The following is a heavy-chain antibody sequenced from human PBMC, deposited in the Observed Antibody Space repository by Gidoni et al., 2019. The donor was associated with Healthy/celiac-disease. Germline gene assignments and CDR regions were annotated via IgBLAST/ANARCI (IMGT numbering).Heavy chain of an antibody. D-gene: IGHD6-13*01. J-gene: IGHJ6*04. CDR1: GVAFSSYG. V-gene: IGHV3-30*18. CDR3: AKEDRGSSSWYNYCHGMDV. Sequence: QVQMLACGGGVVQPGRSRSLSCASSGVAFSSYGRHWVRPAPGKGLGWVAVISYDGSNKYYADSVQGRFTISRENSKNTTNLQMTSLRAEDTAVYYCAKEDRGSSSWYNYCHGMDVWGKGTTVTVSS. CDR2: ISYDGSNK.